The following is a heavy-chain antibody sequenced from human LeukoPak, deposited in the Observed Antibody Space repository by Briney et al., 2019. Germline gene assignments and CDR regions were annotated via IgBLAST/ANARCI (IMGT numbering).Heavy chain of an antibody. Sequence: PSETLSLTCAVSGYSISNNYWVWLRQPPGRGLEWIGSLYHSDSAYYNTSLRSRVSMSVDTSKNQFSLTLSFVTAADTAVYYCARQHDSYYYYYIDVWGSGTTVTVSS. CDR1: GYSISNNY. J-gene: IGHJ6*03. V-gene: IGHV4-38-2*01. CDR3: ARQHDSYYYYYIDV. CDR2: LYHSDSA.